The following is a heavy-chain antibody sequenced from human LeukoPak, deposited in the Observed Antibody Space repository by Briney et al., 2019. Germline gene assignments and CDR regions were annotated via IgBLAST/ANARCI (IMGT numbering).Heavy chain of an antibody. CDR2: INSDETST. J-gene: IGHJ4*02. CDR3: VRDVTRFGELPGRGCFDY. CDR1: GFTFSNSW. D-gene: IGHD3-10*01. Sequence: PGGSLRLSCAASGFTFSNSWMHWVRQAPGKGLMWVSRINSDETSTTYADSVKGRFIISRDNAKNTLYLQMNSLRGEDTAVYHCVRDVTRFGELPGRGCFDYWGQGTLVTVSS. V-gene: IGHV3-74*03.